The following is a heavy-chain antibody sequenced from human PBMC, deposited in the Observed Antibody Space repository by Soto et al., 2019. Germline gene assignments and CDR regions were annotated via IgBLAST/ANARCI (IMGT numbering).Heavy chain of an antibody. V-gene: IGHV4-59*01. CDR3: ARRLFGSGWTLDS. CDR2: VYHTGST. D-gene: IGHD6-19*01. J-gene: IGHJ4*02. CDR1: GASITTYY. Sequence: PSETLSLTCDVSGASITTYYWSWIRQAPGKGLEWIGNVYHTGSTDYNSSLKGRVTISVDTSKNQFSLNMNSVTAADTAVYYCARRLFGSGWTLDSWGQGALVTVSS.